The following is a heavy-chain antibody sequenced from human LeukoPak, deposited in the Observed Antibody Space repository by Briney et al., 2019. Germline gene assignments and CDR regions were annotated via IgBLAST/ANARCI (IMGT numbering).Heavy chain of an antibody. J-gene: IGHJ4*02. CDR2: ISGDGTIK. V-gene: IGHV3-74*03. CDR3: SRSQFDY. CDR1: GFPFSSYW. Sequence: GGSLRLSCEPSGFPFSSYWMLWVRRAPGKGLVWVSRISGDGTIKTYADFVRGRFTISRDNTKNILYLQMNSLKVEDTAIYFCSRSQFDYWGQGVLVTVSS.